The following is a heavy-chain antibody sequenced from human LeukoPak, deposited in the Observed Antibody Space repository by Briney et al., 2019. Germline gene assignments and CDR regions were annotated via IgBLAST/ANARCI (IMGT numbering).Heavy chain of an antibody. J-gene: IGHJ4*01. CDR3: AKGIYSSGWSYFDY. D-gene: IGHD6-19*01. Sequence: PGGSLRLSCAASGFTFSNSAMSWVRQAPGKGLEWVSTLSGRGITTYYADSVKGRFTISRDNSKNTLYLQMNSLRAGDTAVYYCAKGIYSSGWSYFDYWGHGTLVTVSS. CDR1: GFTFSNSA. CDR2: LSGRGITT. V-gene: IGHV3-23*01.